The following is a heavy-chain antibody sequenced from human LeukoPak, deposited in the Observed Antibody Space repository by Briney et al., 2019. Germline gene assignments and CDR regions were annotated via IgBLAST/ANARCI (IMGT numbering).Heavy chain of an antibody. CDR1: GFTFSSYG. CDR2: ISGSGGST. D-gene: IGHD3-10*01. CDR3: AKDRAYGSGSPDAFDI. Sequence: GGTLRLSCAASGFTFSSYGMSWVRQAPGKGLEWVSAISGSGGSTYYADSVKGRFTISRDNSKNTLYLQMNSLRAEDTAVYYCAKDRAYGSGSPDAFDIWGQGTMVTVSS. V-gene: IGHV3-23*01. J-gene: IGHJ3*02.